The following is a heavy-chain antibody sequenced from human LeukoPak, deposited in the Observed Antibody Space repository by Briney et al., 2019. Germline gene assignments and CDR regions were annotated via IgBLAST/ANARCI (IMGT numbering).Heavy chain of an antibody. Sequence: ASVKVSCKASGYTFTSYGISWVRQAPGQGLEWMGWISAYNGNTNYAQKLQGRVTITRDTSASTAYMELSSLRSEDTAVYYCASNPRYSSSWYYFDYWGQGTLVTVSS. CDR2: ISAYNGNT. V-gene: IGHV1-18*01. J-gene: IGHJ4*02. CDR1: GYTFTSYG. D-gene: IGHD6-13*01. CDR3: ASNPRYSSSWYYFDY.